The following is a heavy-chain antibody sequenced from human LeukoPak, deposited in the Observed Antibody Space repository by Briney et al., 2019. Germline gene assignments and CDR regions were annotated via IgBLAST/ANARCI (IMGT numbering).Heavy chain of an antibody. Sequence: GGSLRLSCAASGFTFSNYGMHWVRQAPDKGLEWVAVISYDGNNKYYADSVRGRFTISRDNSKNTLYLQMNSLRAEDTAVYYCAKVISSSWYYFDYWGQGTLVTVSS. J-gene: IGHJ4*02. D-gene: IGHD6-13*01. V-gene: IGHV3-30*18. CDR2: ISYDGNNK. CDR3: AKVISSSWYYFDY. CDR1: GFTFSNYG.